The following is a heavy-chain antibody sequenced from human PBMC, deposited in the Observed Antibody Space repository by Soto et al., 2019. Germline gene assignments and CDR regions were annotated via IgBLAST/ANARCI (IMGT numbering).Heavy chain of an antibody. V-gene: IGHV3-23*01. CDR2: IITGGNT. CDR3: AKDGQSGAADC. D-gene: IGHD6-13*01. J-gene: IGHJ4*02. Sequence: EVQLLESGGGLVQPGGSLRLSCAASGFTFSNYGMSWVRQAPGKGLEWVSTIITGGNTYYADSVEGRFTISRDNSKNTLYLQMKSLRAEDTAVYYCAKDGQSGAADCWGQGTLVTVS. CDR1: GFTFSNYG.